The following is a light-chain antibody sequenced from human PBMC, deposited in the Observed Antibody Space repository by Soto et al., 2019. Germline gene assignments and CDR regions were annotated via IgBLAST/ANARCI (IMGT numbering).Light chain of an antibody. Sequence: QSVLTQTPSVSGAPGQSVTMSCGWSNSNIGAGYDVHWYKQVPGTAPKLLIYGNVNRPAGVLDRFSGSKCGASASLAITELQAEDEADYYCQSYDSSLSGWVFGGGTK. CDR1: NSNIGAGYD. CDR3: QSYDSSLSGWV. J-gene: IGLJ3*02. CDR2: GNV. V-gene: IGLV1-40*01.